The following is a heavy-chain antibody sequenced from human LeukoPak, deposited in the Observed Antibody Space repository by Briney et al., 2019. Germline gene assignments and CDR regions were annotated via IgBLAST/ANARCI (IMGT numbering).Heavy chain of an antibody. CDR1: GITFSSYW. V-gene: IGHV3-7*01. CDR3: ARDSNSGYHPN. Sequence: GGSLRLSCSASGITFSSYWMSWVRQAPGKGLEWVANIKPDGTEQFYVDSLRGRFIISRDNARNSLYLQMNSLRVEDTARYYCARDSNSGYHPNWGQGTLVTVSS. J-gene: IGHJ4*02. D-gene: IGHD3-22*01. CDR2: IKPDGTEQ.